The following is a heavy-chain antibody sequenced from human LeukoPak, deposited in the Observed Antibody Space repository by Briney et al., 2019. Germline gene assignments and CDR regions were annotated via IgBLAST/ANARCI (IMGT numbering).Heavy chain of an antibody. J-gene: IGHJ4*02. CDR2: ISSSSSYI. Sequence: PGGSLRLSCAASGFTFSSYSMNWVRQAPGKGLEWVSSISSSSSYIYYADSAKGRFTISRDNAKNSLYLQMNSLRAEDTAVYYCARDWPFYCSSTSCHSGYYFDYWGQGTLVTVSS. CDR3: ARDWPFYCSSTSCHSGYYFDY. D-gene: IGHD2-2*02. V-gene: IGHV3-21*01. CDR1: GFTFSSYS.